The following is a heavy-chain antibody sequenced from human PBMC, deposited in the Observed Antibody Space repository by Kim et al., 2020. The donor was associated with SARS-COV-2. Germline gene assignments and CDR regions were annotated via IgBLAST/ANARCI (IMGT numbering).Heavy chain of an antibody. CDR3: VRVGGLRLGELSYQGY. J-gene: IGHJ4*02. V-gene: IGHV1-3*01. Sequence: ASVKVSCKASGYTFTSYAMHWVRQAPGQRLEWMGWINAGNGNTKYSQKFQGRVTITRDTSASTAYMELSSLRSEDTAVYYCVRVGGLRLGELSYQGYWGQGTLVTVSS. CDR1: GYTFTSYA. CDR2: INAGNGNT. D-gene: IGHD3-16*02.